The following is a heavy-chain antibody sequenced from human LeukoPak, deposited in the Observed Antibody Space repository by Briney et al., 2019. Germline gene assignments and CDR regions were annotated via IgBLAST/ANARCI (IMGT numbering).Heavy chain of an antibody. CDR1: GFTFTSYG. V-gene: IGHV3-23*01. CDR3: AKLHRAPPDY. J-gene: IGHJ4*02. Sequence: GGSLRLSCAASGFTFTSYGMNWVRQAPGKGLEWVSVISNSGDTTYYADSVKGRFTISRDNSKNTLYLQMDSLRAEDTAIYYCAKLHRAPPDYWGQGTLVTVSS. CDR2: ISNSGDTT.